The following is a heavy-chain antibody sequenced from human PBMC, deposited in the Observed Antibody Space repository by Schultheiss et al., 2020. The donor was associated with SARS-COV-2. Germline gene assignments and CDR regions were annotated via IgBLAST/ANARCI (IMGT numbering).Heavy chain of an antibody. CDR1: GYSFTSYG. J-gene: IGHJ6*02. V-gene: IGHV1-2*04. CDR2: INPNNGGT. CDR3: AASSVRGEYYYGMDV. D-gene: IGHD3-10*01. Sequence: GESLKISCKASGYSFTSYGISWVRQAPGQGLEWVGWINPNNGGTSYAQNFQGWVTMTRDTSISTAYMELSRLRSDATAVYYCAASSVRGEYYYGMDVWGQGTTVTVSS.